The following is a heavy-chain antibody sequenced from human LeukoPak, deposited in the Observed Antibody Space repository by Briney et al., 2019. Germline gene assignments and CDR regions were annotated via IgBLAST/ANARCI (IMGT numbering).Heavy chain of an antibody. V-gene: IGHV4-39*01. CDR3: ARLPYYDFWSGYYTYFDY. CDR1: GGSISSSSYY. Sequence: SETLSLTCTVSGGSISSSSYYWGWIRQPPGKGLEWIGSIYYSGSTYYNPSLKSRVTISVDTSKNQFSLKLSSVTAADTAVYYCARLPYYDFWSGYYTYFDYWGQGTLVTVSS. CDR2: IYYSGST. J-gene: IGHJ4*02. D-gene: IGHD3-3*01.